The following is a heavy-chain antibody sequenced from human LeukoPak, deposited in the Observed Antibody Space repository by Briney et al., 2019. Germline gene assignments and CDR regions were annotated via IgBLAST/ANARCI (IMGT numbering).Heavy chain of an antibody. Sequence: SETLSLTCAGYGGSFSGYYRRWIRQPPGKGLEWIGEINHSGSTNYNPSLKSRVTISVDTSKNQFSLKLSSVTAADTAVYYCAIPRVFFTGSAFDIWGQGTMVTVSS. V-gene: IGHV4-34*01. D-gene: IGHD3-9*01. CDR3: AIPRVFFTGSAFDI. CDR1: GGSFSGYY. CDR2: INHSGST. J-gene: IGHJ3*02.